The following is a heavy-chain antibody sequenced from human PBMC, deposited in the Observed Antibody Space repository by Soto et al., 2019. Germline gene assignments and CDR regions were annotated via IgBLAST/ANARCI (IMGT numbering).Heavy chain of an antibody. CDR3: VRDRGTTVTPWDYYYYGMDV. CDR1: GYTFTSYG. D-gene: IGHD4-17*01. J-gene: IGHJ6*02. CDR2: ISAYNGNT. Sequence: QVQLVQSGAEVKKPGASVKVSCKASGYTFTSYGISWVRQAPGQGLEWMGWISAYNGNTNYAQKLQGRVTMTTDTSTSTAYMELRSLRSDDTAVYYCVRDRGTTVTPWDYYYYGMDVWGQGTTVTVSS. V-gene: IGHV1-18*01.